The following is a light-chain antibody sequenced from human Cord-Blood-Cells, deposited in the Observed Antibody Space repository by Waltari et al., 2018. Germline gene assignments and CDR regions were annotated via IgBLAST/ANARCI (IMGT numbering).Light chain of an antibody. V-gene: IGKV3-20*01. CDR1: QSVRSSY. CDR3: QQYGSSPWT. CDR2: GAS. Sequence: EIVLTQSPGTLSLSPGERATLSCRASQSVRSSYLAWYQQKPGQAPRLLIYGASSIATGIPDRFSGSGSGTDFTLTISRLEPEDFAVYYCQQYGSSPWTFGQGTKVEIK. J-gene: IGKJ1*01.